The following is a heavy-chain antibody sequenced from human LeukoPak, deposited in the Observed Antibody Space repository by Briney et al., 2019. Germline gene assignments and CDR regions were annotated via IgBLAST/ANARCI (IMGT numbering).Heavy chain of an antibody. Sequence: SETLSLTCTVSGGSISSSSYYWGWIRQPPGKGLEWIGSSYYSGSTYYNPSLKSRVTISVDTSRNQFSLKLNSLTAADTAVYYCTRLRWSTAHAFEIWGQGTLVIVSS. V-gene: IGHV4-39*01. CDR3: TRLRWSTAHAFEI. D-gene: IGHD3-3*01. CDR1: GGSISSSSYY. CDR2: SYYSGST. J-gene: IGHJ3*02.